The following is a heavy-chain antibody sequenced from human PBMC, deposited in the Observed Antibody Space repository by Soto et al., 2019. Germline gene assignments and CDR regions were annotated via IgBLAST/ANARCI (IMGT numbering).Heavy chain of an antibody. CDR2: IYYSGTT. Sequence: SETLSLTCAVSGDSVSNDNYYWSWIRQPPGKGLVWIGYIYYSGTTNYNSYLKSRLSLSVDMSKNQFSLKLASVTAADTAVYFCARSQRGRTAFTFDYWGQGALVTVSS. D-gene: IGHD3-16*01. CDR1: GDSVSNDNYY. CDR3: ARSQRGRTAFTFDY. J-gene: IGHJ4*02. V-gene: IGHV4-61*01.